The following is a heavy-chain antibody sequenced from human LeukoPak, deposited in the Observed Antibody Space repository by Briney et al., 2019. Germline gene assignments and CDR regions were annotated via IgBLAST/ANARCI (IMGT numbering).Heavy chain of an antibody. CDR3: ARVLTTVTTYGFDL. D-gene: IGHD4-11*01. J-gene: IGHJ3*01. CDR1: GYTFSNYD. CDR2: ISPYNGNI. V-gene: IGHV1-18*01. Sequence: ASVKVSCKTSGYTFSNYDITWVRQAPGQGLEWMGWISPYNGNINYAQNIQGRVTMTTDTSTSTAYTELRSLRSDDTAVYYCARVLTTVTTYGFDLWGQGTMVTVSS.